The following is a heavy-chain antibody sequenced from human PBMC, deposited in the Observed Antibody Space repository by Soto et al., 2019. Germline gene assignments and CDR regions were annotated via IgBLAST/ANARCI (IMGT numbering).Heavy chain of an antibody. D-gene: IGHD4-17*01. Sequence: QLQLQESGPGLVKPSETLSLTCTVSGGSISSSSYYWGWIRQPPGKGLEWIGSIYYSGSTYYNPSLKSRVPISVDTSKNQFSLKLSSVTAADTAVYYCASLNYGDYVWYFDLWGRGTQVTVSS. CDR2: IYYSGST. CDR1: GGSISSSSYY. J-gene: IGHJ2*01. CDR3: ASLNYGDYVWYFDL. V-gene: IGHV4-39*01.